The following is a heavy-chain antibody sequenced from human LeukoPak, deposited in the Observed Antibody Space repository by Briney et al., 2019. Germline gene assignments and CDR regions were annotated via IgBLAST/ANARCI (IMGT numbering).Heavy chain of an antibody. Sequence: GGSLRLSCAASGFTFSSYSMSWVRQAPGKGLEWVSHISSSSSAIYYADSVKGRFTISRDNAKNSLYLQMNVLRAEDTAVYYCARRAVNYASYYLDVWGKGNTVTVSS. J-gene: IGHJ6*03. D-gene: IGHD3-16*01. CDR2: ISSSSSAI. V-gene: IGHV3-48*01. CDR3: ARRAVNYASYYLDV. CDR1: GFTFSSYS.